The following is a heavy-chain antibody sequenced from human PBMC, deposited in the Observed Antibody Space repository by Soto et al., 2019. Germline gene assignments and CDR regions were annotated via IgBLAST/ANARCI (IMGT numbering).Heavy chain of an antibody. CDR1: DVSLTSGNW. D-gene: IGHD3-16*01. CDR2: IFHDGTA. CDR3: ARLVYDTRLNYVYFDF. Sequence: SATLSLTCAVSDVSLTSGNWWTWVRKSPQRGLEYIGEIFHDGTANYYPSFERRVAMSVDTSRNQFSLKLTSVTAADTAVYFCARLVYDTRLNYVYFDFWGPGTLVTVSS. V-gene: IGHV4-4*02. J-gene: IGHJ4*02.